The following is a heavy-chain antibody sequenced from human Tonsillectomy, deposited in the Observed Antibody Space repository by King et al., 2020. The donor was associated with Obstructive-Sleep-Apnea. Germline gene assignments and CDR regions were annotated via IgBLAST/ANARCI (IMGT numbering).Heavy chain of an antibody. Sequence: LQLQESGPGLVKTSETLSLTCTVAGDSINSDRYYWGWIRQPPGKGLEWIGSIHYSGATFYNMSLKTRVALSMDTSKNQVSLKVTFVTVADTAIYYCAREPQYNGFTGSYDPHFDYWGQGTLVTVSS. J-gene: IGHJ4*02. V-gene: IGHV4-39*07. CDR2: IHYSGAT. D-gene: IGHD3-10*01. CDR3: AREPQYNGFTGSYDPHFDY. CDR1: GDSINSDRYY.